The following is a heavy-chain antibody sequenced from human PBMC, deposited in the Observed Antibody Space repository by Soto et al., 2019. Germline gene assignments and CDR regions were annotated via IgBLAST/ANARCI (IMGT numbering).Heavy chain of an antibody. J-gene: IGHJ6*03. V-gene: IGHV3-23*01. CDR1: GFTFSSYA. CDR3: AKDGGSWEYYYYYMDV. CDR2: ISGSGGST. Sequence: GGSLRLSCAASGFTFSSYAMSWVRQAPGKGLEWVSAISGSGGSTYYADSVKGRFTISRDNSKNTLYLQMNSLRAEDTAVYYCAKDGGSWEYYYYYMDVWGKGTTVTVSS. D-gene: IGHD6-13*01.